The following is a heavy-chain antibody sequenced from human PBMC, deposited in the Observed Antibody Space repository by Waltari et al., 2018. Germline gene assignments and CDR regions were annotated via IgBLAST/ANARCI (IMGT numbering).Heavy chain of an antibody. Sequence: QVQLQQWGAGLLKPSETLSLTCAVYGGSFRGYYWSWIRQPPGTGLEWIGEINHSGSTNYNPAIKGRVTISVDTSKNQVSLKLRSVTAADTAVYYCASISYGNFDYWGQGTLVTVSS. V-gene: IGHV4-34*01. CDR3: ASISYGNFDY. D-gene: IGHD5-18*01. CDR2: INHSGST. J-gene: IGHJ4*02. CDR1: GGSFRGYY.